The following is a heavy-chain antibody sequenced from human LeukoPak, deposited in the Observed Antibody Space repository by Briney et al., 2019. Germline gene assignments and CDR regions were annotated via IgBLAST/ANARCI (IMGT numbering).Heavy chain of an antibody. J-gene: IGHJ4*02. CDR2: IIPILGIA. CDR1: GGTFSSYA. Sequence: SVKVSCKASGGTFSSYAISWVRQAPGQGLEWTGRIIPILGIANYAQKFQGRVTITADKSTSTAYMELSSLRSEDTAVYYCAREDYDILTGYYPNDYWGQGTLVTVSS. V-gene: IGHV1-69*04. D-gene: IGHD3-9*01. CDR3: AREDYDILTGYYPNDY.